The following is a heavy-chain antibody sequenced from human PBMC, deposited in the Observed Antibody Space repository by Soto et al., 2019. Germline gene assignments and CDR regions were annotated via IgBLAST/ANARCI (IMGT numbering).Heavy chain of an antibody. CDR2: IYYSGST. CDR1: GGSISSYY. V-gene: IGHV4-59*01. Sequence: SETLSLTCTVSGGSISSYYWSWIRQPPGKGLEWIGYIYYSGSTNYNPSLKSRVTISVDTSKNQFSLKLSSVTAADTAVYSCARVLSNWFDPWGQGTLVTVSS. CDR3: ARVLSNWFDP. J-gene: IGHJ5*02.